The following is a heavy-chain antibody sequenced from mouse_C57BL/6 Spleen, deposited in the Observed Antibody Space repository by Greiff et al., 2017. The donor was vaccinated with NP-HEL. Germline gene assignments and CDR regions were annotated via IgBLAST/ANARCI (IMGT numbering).Heavy chain of an antibody. D-gene: IGHD1-1*01. CDR2: IDPSDSYT. J-gene: IGHJ4*01. CDR3: ARGRRYYGSSPYYAMDY. CDR1: GYTFTSYW. V-gene: IGHV1-69*01. Sequence: QVQLQQPGAELVMPGASVKLSCKASGYTFTSYWMHWVKQRPGQGLEWIGEIDPSDSYTNYNQKFKGKSTLTVDKSSSTAYMQLSSLTSEDSAVYYCARGRRYYGSSPYYAMDYWGQGTSVTVSS.